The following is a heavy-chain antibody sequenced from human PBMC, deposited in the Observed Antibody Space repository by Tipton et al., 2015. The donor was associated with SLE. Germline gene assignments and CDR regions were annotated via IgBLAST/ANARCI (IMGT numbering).Heavy chain of an antibody. Sequence: SLRLSCATSGFTFSHFWMHWVRQAPGKGPVWVSRIRTDGGFTRYADSVKGRFTISRDDSGNTLYLQMNSLKTEDTAVYYCSTNPTSGFWGQGTLVTVSS. CDR3: STNPTSGF. J-gene: IGHJ4*02. D-gene: IGHD3-10*01. CDR2: IRTDGGFT. CDR1: GFTFSHFW. V-gene: IGHV3-74*01.